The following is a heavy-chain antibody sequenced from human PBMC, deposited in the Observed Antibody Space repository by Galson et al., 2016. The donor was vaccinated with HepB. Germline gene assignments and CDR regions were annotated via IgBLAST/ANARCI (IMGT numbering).Heavy chain of an antibody. CDR2: IWYDGSNK. D-gene: IGHD5-24*01. CDR3: VRDKGYDGYGKFDY. J-gene: IGHJ4*02. CDR1: GFSFSIYG. V-gene: IGHV3-33*01. Sequence: SLRLSCAPSGFSFSIYGMHWVRQAPGKGLEWVANIWYDGSNKYYADFVKGRFSISRDNLKNTLFLQMNNLRDDYTAVYFCVRDKGYDGYGKFDYWGQGTLVTVSS.